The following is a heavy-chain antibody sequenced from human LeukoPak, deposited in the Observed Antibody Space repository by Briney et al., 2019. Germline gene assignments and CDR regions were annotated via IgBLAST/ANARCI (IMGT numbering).Heavy chain of an antibody. CDR2: ISSGSSTI. CDR3: ARERSYYGSGSYGVGIDY. D-gene: IGHD3-10*01. CDR1: GFTFSDYY. J-gene: IGHJ4*02. V-gene: IGHV3-11*04. Sequence: GGSLRLSCAAPGFTFSDYYMSWIRQAPGKGLEWVSYISSGSSTIFYADSVKGRFTVSRDNGKRSVYLHMNSLRAEDTAMYYCARERSYYGSGSYGVGIDYWGQGTLVTVSS.